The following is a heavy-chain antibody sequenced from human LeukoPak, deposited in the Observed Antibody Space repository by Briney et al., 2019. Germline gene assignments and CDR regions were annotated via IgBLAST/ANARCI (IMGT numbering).Heavy chain of an antibody. CDR2: MNPNGGNT. J-gene: IGHJ5*02. CDR1: GYTFTSYD. CDR3: AGGQLRFLEWLSSNWFDP. D-gene: IGHD3-3*01. V-gene: IGHV1-8*01. Sequence: ASVKVSCKASGYTFTSYDINWVRQATGQGLEWMGWMNPNGGNTGYAQKFQGRVTMTRNTSISTAYMELSSLRSEDTAVYYCAGGQLRFLEWLSSNWFDPWGQGTLVTVSS.